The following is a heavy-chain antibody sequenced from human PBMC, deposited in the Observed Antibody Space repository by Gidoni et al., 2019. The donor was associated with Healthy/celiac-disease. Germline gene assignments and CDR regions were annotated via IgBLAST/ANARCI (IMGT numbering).Heavy chain of an antibody. CDR3: ARGGLMTTVVTPVWYFDY. Sequence: QVQLQQWGAGLLKPSETLSLTCAVYGGSFSGYYWSWISQPPGKGLEWIGEIKHSGSTNYNPSLKSRVTISVDTSKNQFSLKLSSVTAADTAVYYCARGGLMTTVVTPVWYFDYWGQGTLVTVSS. CDR1: GGSFSGYY. D-gene: IGHD4-17*01. J-gene: IGHJ4*02. V-gene: IGHV4-34*01. CDR2: IKHSGST.